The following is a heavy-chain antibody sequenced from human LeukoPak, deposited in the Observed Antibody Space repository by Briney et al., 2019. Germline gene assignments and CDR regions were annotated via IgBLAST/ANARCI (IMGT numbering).Heavy chain of an antibody. CDR1: GYTFTSYG. CDR3: ARPLAVAGAFDY. D-gene: IGHD6-19*01. V-gene: IGHV1-18*01. Sequence: ASVKVSCEASGYTFTSYGISWVRQAPGQGLEWMGWISAYNGNTNYAQKLQGRVTMTTDTSTSTAYMELRSLRSDDTAVYYCARPLAVAGAFDYWGQGTLVTVSS. J-gene: IGHJ4*02. CDR2: ISAYNGNT.